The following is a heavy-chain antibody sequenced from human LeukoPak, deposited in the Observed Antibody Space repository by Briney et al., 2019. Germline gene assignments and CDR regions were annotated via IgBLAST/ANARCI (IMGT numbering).Heavy chain of an antibody. V-gene: IGHV3-53*01. CDR3: AKTYYSSRAHYYYYYYMDV. CDR1: GFTVSSNY. J-gene: IGHJ6*03. D-gene: IGHD3-10*01. CDR2: IYSGGST. Sequence: GGSLRLSCAASGFTVSSNYMSWVRQAPGKGLEWVSVIYSGGSTYYADSVKGRFTISRDNSKNTRYLQMNSLRAEDTAVYYCAKTYYSSRAHYYYYYYMDVWGKGTTVTISS.